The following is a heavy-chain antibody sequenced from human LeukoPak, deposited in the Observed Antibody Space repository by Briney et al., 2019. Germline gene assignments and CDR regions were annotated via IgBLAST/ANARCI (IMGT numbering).Heavy chain of an antibody. D-gene: IGHD3-22*01. CDR3: TTRHCYDSDFDC. CDR2: IKKKTDGRTT. CDR1: GFTFSNAW. Sequence: PGGSLRLSCAASGFTFSNAWMNWVRQAPGKGLEWVGRIKKKTDGRTTDYAAPVKGTFTISRDNSKNTLLLQMTRVKTTATAVYYCTTRHCYDSDFDCWGQGTLVTASS. V-gene: IGHV3-15*01. J-gene: IGHJ4*02.